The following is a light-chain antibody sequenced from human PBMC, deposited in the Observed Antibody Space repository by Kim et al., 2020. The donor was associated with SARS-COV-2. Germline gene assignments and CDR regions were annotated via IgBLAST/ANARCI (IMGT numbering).Light chain of an antibody. CDR2: STN. Sequence: GQGVTISCSGSSSNIGSKTVNWYRQLPGSAPKLLIYSTNKRPSGVPDRFSGSKSGTSASLAITGLQSDDESNYYCATWDVGLNVWVFGGGTQLTVL. J-gene: IGLJ3*02. V-gene: IGLV1-44*01. CDR3: ATWDVGLNVWV. CDR1: SSNIGSKT.